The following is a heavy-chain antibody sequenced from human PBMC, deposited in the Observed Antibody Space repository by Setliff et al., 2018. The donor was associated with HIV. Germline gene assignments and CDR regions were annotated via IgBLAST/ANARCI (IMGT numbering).Heavy chain of an antibody. J-gene: IGHJ4*02. V-gene: IGHV1-69*06. CDR3: ARGKVLRGNILYY. Sequence: ASVKVSCKASGDTFSSYAISWVRQAPGQGLEWMGRIIPIFGSPHYAQKFQGRVTITADKSTSTAYMELSSLRSEDTAVYYCARGKVLRGNILYYWGQGTLVTVSS. CDR1: GDTFSSYA. CDR2: IIPIFGSP. D-gene: IGHD2-8*01.